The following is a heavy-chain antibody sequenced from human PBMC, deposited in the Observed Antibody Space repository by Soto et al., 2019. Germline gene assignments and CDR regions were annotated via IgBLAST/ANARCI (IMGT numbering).Heavy chain of an antibody. CDR1: GGSISSYY. J-gene: IGHJ4*02. Sequence: SETLSLTCTVSGGSISSYYWSWIRQPPGKGLEWIGYIYYSGSTNYNPSLKSRVTISVDTSKNQFSLKLSSVTAADTAVYYCARQSYDILTGYPYYFDYWGQGTLVTVSS. D-gene: IGHD3-9*01. CDR3: ARQSYDILTGYPYYFDY. V-gene: IGHV4-59*08. CDR2: IYYSGST.